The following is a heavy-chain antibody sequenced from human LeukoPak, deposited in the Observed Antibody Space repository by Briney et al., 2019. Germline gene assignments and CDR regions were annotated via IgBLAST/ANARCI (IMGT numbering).Heavy chain of an antibody. CDR1: GFTFSDYA. D-gene: IGHD1-1*01. J-gene: IGHJ4*02. V-gene: IGHV3-64*01. Sequence: GGSLRLSCAASGFTFSDYAMHWVRQAPGEGLEFVSVIGPIGVYTYYANSVKGRFTISRDNSKSTVSLQMGSLRDEDMAVYYCARSPPGRTNWNYYDYWGRGTLVTVSS. CDR3: ARSPPGRTNWNYYDY. CDR2: IGPIGVYT.